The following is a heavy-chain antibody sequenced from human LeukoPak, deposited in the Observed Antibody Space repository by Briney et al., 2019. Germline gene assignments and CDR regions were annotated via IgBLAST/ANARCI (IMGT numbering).Heavy chain of an antibody. CDR2: INPNGGGT. CDR1: GYTFTGYY. D-gene: IGHD6-13*01. CDR3: AREGIAAAGTYAFDI. Sequence: ASVKVSCKASGYTFTGYYMHWVRQAPGQGLEWMGWINPNGGGTNYAQKFQGRVTMTRDTSISTAYMELSRLRSDDTAVYYCAREGIAAAGTYAFDIWGRGTMVTVSS. V-gene: IGHV1-2*02. J-gene: IGHJ3*02.